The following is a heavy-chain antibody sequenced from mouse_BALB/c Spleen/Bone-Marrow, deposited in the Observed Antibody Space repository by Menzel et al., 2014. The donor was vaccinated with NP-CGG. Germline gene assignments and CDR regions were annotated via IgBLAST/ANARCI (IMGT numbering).Heavy chain of an antibody. D-gene: IGHD2-14*01. CDR1: GFSLTSYG. CDR2: IWAGGST. Sequence: QVQLKESGPGLVAPSQSLSITCTVSGFSLTSYGVHWVRQPPGKGLEWLGVIWAGGSTNYNSALMSRLSISKDNSKSQVLLKMNSLQTDDTAMYYCARVGYRYDGCAMDYWGQGTSVTVSS. CDR3: ARVGYRYDGCAMDY. V-gene: IGHV2-9*02. J-gene: IGHJ4*01.